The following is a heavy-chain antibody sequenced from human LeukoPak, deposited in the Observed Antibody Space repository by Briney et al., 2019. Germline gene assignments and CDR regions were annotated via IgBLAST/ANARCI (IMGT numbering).Heavy chain of an antibody. CDR1: GYSFTSYW. Sequence: GESLKISCKGSGYSFTSYWIGWVRQMPGKGLEWMGIIYPGDSDTRYSPSFQGQVTISADKSISTAYLQWSSLKASDTAMYYCARPKPEQSPPSYAFDIWGQGTMVTVSS. V-gene: IGHV5-51*01. CDR3: ARPKPEQSPPSYAFDI. J-gene: IGHJ3*02. D-gene: IGHD6-19*01. CDR2: IYPGDSDT.